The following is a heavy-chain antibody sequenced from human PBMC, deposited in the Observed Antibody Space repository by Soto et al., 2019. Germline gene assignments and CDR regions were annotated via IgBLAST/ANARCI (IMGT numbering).Heavy chain of an antibody. CDR3: ARGDIVVVPAAKSSHYYYYGMDV. J-gene: IGHJ6*02. D-gene: IGHD2-2*01. Sequence: QVQLVQSGAEVKKPGSSVKVSCKASGGTFSSYAISWVRQAPGQGLEWMGGIIPIFGPANYAQKFQGRVTITADESTSTAYMELSSLRSEDTAVYYCARGDIVVVPAAKSSHYYYYGMDVWGQGTTVTVSS. CDR1: GGTFSSYA. V-gene: IGHV1-69*01. CDR2: IIPIFGPA.